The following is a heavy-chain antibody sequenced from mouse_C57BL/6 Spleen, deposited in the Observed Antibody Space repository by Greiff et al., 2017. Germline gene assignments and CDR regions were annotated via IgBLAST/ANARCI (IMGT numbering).Heavy chain of an antibody. D-gene: IGHD4-1*01. CDR1: GFSLTSYG. V-gene: IGHV2-5*01. Sequence: VKLVESGPGLVQPSQSLSITCTASGFSLTSYGVHWVRQSPGKGLGWLGVIWRGGSNDYSAAFMSRLSITKDNSKSQVFFKMNSLQADDTAIYYCAKTGEEFSDWGQGTLVTVSA. CDR3: AKTGEEFSD. CDR2: IWRGGSN. J-gene: IGHJ3*01.